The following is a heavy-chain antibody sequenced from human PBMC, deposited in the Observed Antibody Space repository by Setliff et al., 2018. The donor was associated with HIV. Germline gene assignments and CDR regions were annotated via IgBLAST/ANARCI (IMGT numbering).Heavy chain of an antibody. CDR1: GDTFSNSL. D-gene: IGHD2-2*02. V-gene: IGHV1-69*10. CDR3: ARVNFLDDIVVVPAAIDGNYYYYYGMDV. Sequence: GASVKVSCKASGDTFSNSLVTWVRQAPGQGLEWMGGIIPILGIANYAQKFQGRVTITADKSTSTVYMEVSSLRSDDTAVYYCARVNFLDDIVVVPAAIDGNYYYYYGMDVWGQGTTVTVSS. CDR2: IIPILGIA. J-gene: IGHJ6*02.